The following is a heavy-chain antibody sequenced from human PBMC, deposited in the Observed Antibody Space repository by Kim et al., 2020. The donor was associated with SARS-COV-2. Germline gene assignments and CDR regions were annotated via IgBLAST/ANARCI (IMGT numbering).Heavy chain of an antibody. Sequence: GSDKHYVDPVKGSFTLSRDNSKNTLYLQMNSLRAEDTAVYYCARAIAARVYWGQGTLVTVSS. CDR3: ARAIAARVY. D-gene: IGHD6-6*01. CDR2: GSDK. V-gene: IGHV3-30*01. J-gene: IGHJ4*02.